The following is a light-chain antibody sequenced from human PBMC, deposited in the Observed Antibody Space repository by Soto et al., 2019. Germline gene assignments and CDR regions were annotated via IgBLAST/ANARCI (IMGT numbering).Light chain of an antibody. CDR2: EVT. V-gene: IGLV2-8*01. Sequence: QSVLTQPPSASGSPGQSVTISCTGTSSDVGAYNYVSWYQQHAGKAPKLVIYEVTKRPSGVPDRFSGTKSANTASLTVSGLQAEDEADYYCSSFASSNTLVFGGGTKRTVL. CDR3: SSFASSNTLV. J-gene: IGLJ3*02. CDR1: SSDVGAYNY.